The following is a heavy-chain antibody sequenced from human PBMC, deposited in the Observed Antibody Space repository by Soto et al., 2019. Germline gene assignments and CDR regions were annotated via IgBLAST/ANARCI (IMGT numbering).Heavy chain of an antibody. CDR3: ARDGSSGWYAWSSWFDP. D-gene: IGHD6-19*01. Sequence: ASVKVSCKTSGYTFLTYGISWVRQAPGQGLEWMGWISAYNGNTNYAQKLQGRVTMTTDTSTSTAYMELRSLRSDDTAVYYCARDGSSGWYAWSSWFDPWGQGTLVTVSS. V-gene: IGHV1-18*04. CDR1: GYTFLTYG. CDR2: ISAYNGNT. J-gene: IGHJ5*02.